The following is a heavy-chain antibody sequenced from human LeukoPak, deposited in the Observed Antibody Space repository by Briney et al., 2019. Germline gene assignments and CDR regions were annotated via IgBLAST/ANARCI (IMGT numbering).Heavy chain of an antibody. CDR2: IYYSGST. Sequence: SETLSLTCTVSGGSISSYYWSWIRQPPGNGLEWIGYIYYSGSTNYNPSLKSRVTISVDTSKNQFSVKLSSVTAADTAVYYCASGILTGYYSVDVWGQGTMVTVSS. CDR3: ASGILTGYYSVDV. CDR1: GGSISSYY. V-gene: IGHV4-59*01. J-gene: IGHJ3*01. D-gene: IGHD3-9*01.